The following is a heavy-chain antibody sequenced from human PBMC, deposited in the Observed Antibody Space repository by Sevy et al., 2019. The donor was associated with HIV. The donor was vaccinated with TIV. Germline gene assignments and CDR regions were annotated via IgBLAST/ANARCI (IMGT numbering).Heavy chain of an antibody. Sequence: GGSLRLSCAASGFIFSGYGMSWVRQAPGQGLEWVSAISGSGGSTYYADSVKGRFTISRDNFRNTLYLQMNSLRAEDTDVYYCAKDRITAARFQHWGQGTLVTVSS. J-gene: IGHJ1*01. CDR3: AKDRITAARFQH. D-gene: IGHD6-13*01. CDR1: GFIFSGYG. V-gene: IGHV3-23*01. CDR2: ISGSGGST.